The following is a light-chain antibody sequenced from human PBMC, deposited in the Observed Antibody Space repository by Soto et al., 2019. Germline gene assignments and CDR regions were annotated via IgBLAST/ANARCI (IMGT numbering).Light chain of an antibody. CDR3: SSYTSSSTDV. CDR2: EVS. Sequence: QSVLTQPASVSGSPGQSITISCTGTSSDVGGYNYVSWYQQYPGKAPKLMIYEVSNRPSGVSNRFSGSKSGNTASLTISGLQAEDEADYYCSSYTSSSTDVLGTGTKLTVL. J-gene: IGLJ1*01. CDR1: SSDVGGYNY. V-gene: IGLV2-14*01.